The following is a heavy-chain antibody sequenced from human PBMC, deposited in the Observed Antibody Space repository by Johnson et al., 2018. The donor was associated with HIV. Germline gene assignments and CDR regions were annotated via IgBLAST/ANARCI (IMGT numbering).Heavy chain of an antibody. CDR2: ISYDGSNK. J-gene: IGHJ3*02. Sequence: QVQLVESGGGVVQPGRSLRLSCAASGFTFSSYAMHWVRQAPGKGLEWVAVISYDGSNKYYADSVKGRFTISRDNSKNTLYLQKNSLRAEDTAVYYCARDDVRDSSGYYYADAFDIWGQGTMVTVST. CDR1: GFTFSSYA. CDR3: ARDDVRDSSGYYYADAFDI. D-gene: IGHD3-22*01. V-gene: IGHV3-30*04.